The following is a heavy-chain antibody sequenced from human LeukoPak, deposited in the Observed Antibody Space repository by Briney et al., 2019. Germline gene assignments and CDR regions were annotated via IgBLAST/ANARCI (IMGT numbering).Heavy chain of an antibody. D-gene: IGHD4-23*01. CDR2: ISSNGGST. V-gene: IGHV3-64*01. Sequence: GGSLRLSCAASGFTFSSYAMHWVRQAPGQGLEYVSAISSNGGSTYYANSVKGRFTISRDNSKNTLYLQMGSLRAEDMAVYYCGRDRTTVVTADLDYWGQGTLVTVSS. CDR3: GRDRTTVVTADLDY. J-gene: IGHJ4*02. CDR1: GFTFSSYA.